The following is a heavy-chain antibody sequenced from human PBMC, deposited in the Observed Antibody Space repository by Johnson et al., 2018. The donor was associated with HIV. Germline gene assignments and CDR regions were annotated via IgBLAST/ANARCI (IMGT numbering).Heavy chain of an antibody. CDR3: AKETRDSRSAFDI. D-gene: IGHD3-22*01. Sequence: QVQVVESGGGVVQPGRSLRLSCAASGFTFSSYAMHWVRQAPGKGLEWVAVISYDGSNKYYADSVKGRFTISRDNSKKSLYLQMNSLRAEDTAVYYCAKETRDSRSAFDIWGQGTMVTVSS. CDR2: ISYDGSNK. J-gene: IGHJ3*02. V-gene: IGHV3-30*04. CDR1: GFTFSSYA.